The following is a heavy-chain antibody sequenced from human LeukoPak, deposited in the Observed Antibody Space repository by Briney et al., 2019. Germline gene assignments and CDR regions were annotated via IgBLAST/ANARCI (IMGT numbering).Heavy chain of an antibody. CDR2: IYYGGST. J-gene: IGHJ4*02. Sequence: SETLSLTCTVSGGSISSYYWSWIRQPPGKGLEWIGYIYYGGSTNYNPSLKSRVTISVDTSKNQFSLKLSSVTAADTAVYYCARHAGIVGATPFDYWGQGTLVTVSS. V-gene: IGHV4-59*08. D-gene: IGHD1-26*01. CDR1: GGSISSYY. CDR3: ARHAGIVGATPFDY.